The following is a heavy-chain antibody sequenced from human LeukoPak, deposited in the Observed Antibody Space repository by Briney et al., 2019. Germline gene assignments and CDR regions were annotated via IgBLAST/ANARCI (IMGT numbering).Heavy chain of an antibody. D-gene: IGHD2-2*01. CDR3: VKDSGYCSSTSCYRNGMDV. V-gene: IGHV3-64D*09. CDR2: ISSNWGST. J-gene: IGHJ6*02. CDR1: GFTFSSYS. Sequence: GSLRLSCSASGFTFSSYSMHWVRQAPGKGLEYVSAISSNWGSTYYADSVKGGFTISRDNSKNTLYLQMSSLRAEDTAVYYCVKDSGYCSSTSCYRNGMDVWGQGTTVTVSS.